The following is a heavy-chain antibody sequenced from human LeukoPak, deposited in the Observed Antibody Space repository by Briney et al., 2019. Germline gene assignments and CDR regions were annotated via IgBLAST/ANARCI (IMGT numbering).Heavy chain of an antibody. D-gene: IGHD6-13*01. CDR2: INPNSGGT. Sequence: GASVKVSCKASGYTFTRYAINWLRQAPGQGLEWMGRINPNSGGTNYAQKFQGRVTMTRDTSISTAYMELSRLRSDDTAVYYCARDSSSWSLRNWFDPWGQGTLVAVSS. CDR3: ARDSSSWSLRNWFDP. J-gene: IGHJ5*02. V-gene: IGHV1-2*06. CDR1: GYTFTRYA.